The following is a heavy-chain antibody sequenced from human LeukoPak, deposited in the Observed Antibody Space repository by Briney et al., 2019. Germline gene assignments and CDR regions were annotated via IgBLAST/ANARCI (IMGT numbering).Heavy chain of an antibody. CDR3: ARTMAVHAFDF. CDR1: RYTLTTYY. CDR2: VSGYNGKT. D-gene: IGHD3-10*01. J-gene: IGHJ3*01. V-gene: IGHV1-18*04. Sequence: GASVKVSCKASRYTLTTYYMHWVRQAPGQGLEWMGWVSGYNGKTNYAQKFQGRVTMTADTSTSTVYMELRSLRSDDAAVYYCARTMAVHAFDFWGQGTMVTVSS.